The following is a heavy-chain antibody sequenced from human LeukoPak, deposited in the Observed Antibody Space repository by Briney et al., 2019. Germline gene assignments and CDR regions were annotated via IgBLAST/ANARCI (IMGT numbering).Heavy chain of an antibody. CDR2: MDNFGIK. V-gene: IGHV3-53*01. D-gene: IGHD3-10*01. J-gene: IGHJ4*02. CDR3: AGGKYYGSGTRPGYLGY. CDR1: DFSVNNNY. Sequence: AGGSLRLSCAASDFSVNNNYVDWVRQAPGKGLEWVSCMDNFGIKTYADSVRDRFTVSRDSFRNVVFLQMNSLRVEDTAVYYCAGGKYYGSGTRPGYLGYWGLGTMVTVSS.